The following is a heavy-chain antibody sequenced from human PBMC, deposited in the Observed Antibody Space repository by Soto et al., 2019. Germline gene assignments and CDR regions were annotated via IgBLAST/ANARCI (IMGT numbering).Heavy chain of an antibody. J-gene: IGHJ6*02. CDR2: IIPIFGTA. D-gene: IGHD2-2*01. CDR3: ARGAVVVVPAAINYYYYGMDV. V-gene: IGHV1-69*01. CDR1: VGTFSSYA. Sequence: ASVKVSCNASVGTFSSYAISWVRQAPGQGLEWMGGIIPIFGTANYAQKFQGRVTITADESTSTAYMELSSLRSEDTAVYYCARGAVVVVPAAINYYYYGMDVWGQGTTVTVSS.